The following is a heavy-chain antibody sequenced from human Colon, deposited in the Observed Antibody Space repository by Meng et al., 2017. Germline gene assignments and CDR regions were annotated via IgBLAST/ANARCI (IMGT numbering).Heavy chain of an antibody. D-gene: IGHD2-2*01. CDR3: AKHKYGTSRNDALDI. CDR1: GYNFRIYW. CDR2: IYIGDSAT. J-gene: IGHJ3*02. V-gene: IGHV5-51*01. Sequence: GESLKISCKASGYNFRIYWYWVVWVRQMPGKGLEWMGIIYIGDSATTYSPSFQGHVTMSVDKSVNTTYLQWSSLKASETATYYCAKHKYGTSRNDALDIWGQGTMVTVSS.